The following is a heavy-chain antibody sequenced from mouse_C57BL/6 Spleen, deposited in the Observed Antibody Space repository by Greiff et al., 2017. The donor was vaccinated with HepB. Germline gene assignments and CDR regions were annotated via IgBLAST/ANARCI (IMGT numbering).Heavy chain of an antibody. CDR1: GYTFTDYN. Sequence: EVQLQQSGPELVKPGASVKIPCKASGYTFTDYNMDWVKQSHGKSLEWIGDINPNNGGTIYNQKFKGKATLTVDMSSSTAYMELRSLTSEDTAVYYCARPYGNYEWFAYWGQGTLVTVSA. J-gene: IGHJ3*01. V-gene: IGHV1-18*01. D-gene: IGHD2-1*01. CDR2: INPNNGGT. CDR3: ARPYGNYEWFAY.